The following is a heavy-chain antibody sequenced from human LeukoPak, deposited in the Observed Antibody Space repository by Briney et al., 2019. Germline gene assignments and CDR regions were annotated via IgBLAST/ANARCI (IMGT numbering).Heavy chain of an antibody. D-gene: IGHD2-15*01. J-gene: IGHJ5*02. Sequence: GGSLRLSCAVSGFTFSSCSFSWVRQAPGKGLEWVSYISHTGYTTYYADSVKGRFTISRDDARNSVSLQVNSLRAEDTAVYYCARDMGYCSGGNCYRWFHTWGQGTLVTASS. CDR3: ARDMGYCSGGNCYRWFHT. V-gene: IGHV3-48*01. CDR2: ISHTGYTT. CDR1: GFTFSSCS.